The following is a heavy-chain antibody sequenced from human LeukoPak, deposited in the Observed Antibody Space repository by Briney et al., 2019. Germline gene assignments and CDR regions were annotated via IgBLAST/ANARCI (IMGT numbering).Heavy chain of an antibody. D-gene: IGHD6-19*01. CDR3: AKRGSGSGYYFDY. Sequence: GGSLRLSCAASGFTFSSYAMSWVRQAPGKGLEWVSAISGSGGSTYYADSVRGRFTISRDNSKNTLYLQMDSLRAEDTAVYYCAKRGSGSGYYFDYWGQGTLVTVSS. V-gene: IGHV3-23*01. CDR2: ISGSGGST. CDR1: GFTFSSYA. J-gene: IGHJ4*02.